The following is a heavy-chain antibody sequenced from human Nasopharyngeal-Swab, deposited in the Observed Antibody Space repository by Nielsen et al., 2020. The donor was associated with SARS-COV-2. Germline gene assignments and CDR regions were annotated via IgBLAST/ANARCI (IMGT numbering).Heavy chain of an antibody. CDR3: ARRPTTVTTWWFDP. CDR2: IIPIFGTA. CDR1: GGTFSSYA. J-gene: IGHJ5*02. V-gene: IGHV1-69*13. D-gene: IGHD4-11*01. Sequence: SVEVSCKASGGTFSSYAISWVRQAPGQGLEWMGGIIPIFGTANYAQKFQGRVTITADESTSTAYMELSSLRSEDTAVYYCARRPTTVTTWWFDPWGQGTLVTVSS.